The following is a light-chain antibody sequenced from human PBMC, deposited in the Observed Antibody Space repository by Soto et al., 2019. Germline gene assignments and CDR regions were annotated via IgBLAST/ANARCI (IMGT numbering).Light chain of an antibody. CDR2: AAS. Sequence: DIQMPPSPSSLSASVGDRVTITCRASQSISNSLDWYQQNPGKVPQPLIYAASNLQSAAPSRFSGSGSCTDFTLTIGSLQPEDFATDDCEQSYNTPWTFGRGTKVEIK. J-gene: IGKJ1*01. CDR1: QSISNS. V-gene: IGKV1-39*01. CDR3: EQSYNTPWT.